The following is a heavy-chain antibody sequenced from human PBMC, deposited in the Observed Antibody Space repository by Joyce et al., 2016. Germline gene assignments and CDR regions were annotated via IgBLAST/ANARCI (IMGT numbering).Heavy chain of an antibody. CDR2: ISGSGGST. CDR3: AKWEAAAPFDY. Sequence: EVQVLESGGGLVQPGGSLRLSCAASGFTFSSHAMSWVRQAQGKGLEWVSDISGSGGSTYYADSVKGRFTISRDNSKNKLYLQMNNLRAEDTAVYYCAKWEAAAPFDYWGQGTLVTVSS. J-gene: IGHJ4*02. D-gene: IGHD6-13*01. CDR1: GFTFSSHA. V-gene: IGHV3-23*01.